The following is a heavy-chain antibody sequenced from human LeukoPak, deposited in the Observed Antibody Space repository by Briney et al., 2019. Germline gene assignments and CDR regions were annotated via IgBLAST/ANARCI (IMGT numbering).Heavy chain of an antibody. Sequence: GQSLKISCKGPGYSFTSYWIGWVRKMPGKGLEWMGSIYPGDSDTRYSPSFQGQVTISADKSISTAYLQWSSLKASDTAMYYCARHDVQSSSWYYDYWGQGTLVTVSS. CDR1: GYSFTSYW. CDR2: IYPGDSDT. J-gene: IGHJ4*02. D-gene: IGHD6-13*01. V-gene: IGHV5-51*01. CDR3: ARHDVQSSSWYYDY.